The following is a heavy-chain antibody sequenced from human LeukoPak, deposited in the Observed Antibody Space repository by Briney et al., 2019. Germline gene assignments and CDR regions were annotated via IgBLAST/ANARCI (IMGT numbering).Heavy chain of an antibody. CDR2: ISAYNGNT. CDR1: GYTLTSNG. CDR3: ARDLYYDSSGAGYYYYYMDV. Sequence: ASVKVSCKASGYTLTSNGISGVRQAPGQRLEWMGWISAYNGNTNYAQKLQGRVTMTTDTSTSTAYMELRSLRSDDTAVYYCARDLYYDSSGAGYYYYYMDVWGKGTTVTVSS. V-gene: IGHV1-18*01. J-gene: IGHJ6*03. D-gene: IGHD3-22*01.